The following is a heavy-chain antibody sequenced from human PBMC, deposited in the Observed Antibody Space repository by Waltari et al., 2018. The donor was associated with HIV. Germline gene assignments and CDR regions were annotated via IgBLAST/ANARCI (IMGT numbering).Heavy chain of an antibody. D-gene: IGHD5-12*01. CDR1: GFSLSNARLG. CDR3: ARGPRDGYNSYYFDY. J-gene: IGHJ4*02. Sequence: QVTLKESGPVLVKPTETLTLTYTVSGFSLSNARLGVSWIRQPPGKALEWLANIFSNDEKSYSTSLKSRLTISKDTSKSQVVLNMTNMDPVDTATYYCARGPRDGYNSYYFDYWGQGTLVTVSS. CDR2: IFSNDEK. V-gene: IGHV2-26*01.